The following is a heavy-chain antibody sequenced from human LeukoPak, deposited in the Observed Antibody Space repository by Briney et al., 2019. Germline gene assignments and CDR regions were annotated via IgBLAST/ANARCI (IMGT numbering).Heavy chain of an antibody. CDR2: ISSGSTYI. Sequence: GESLRLSCVASGFTFSHYTMNWVRQAPGKGLEWVSSISSGSTYIYYSDSVKGRFTISRDNAKNSLFLQMNRLRAEDTAVYYCARFTTTYYFDHWGQGTLVTVSS. CDR1: GFTFSHYT. J-gene: IGHJ4*02. CDR3: ARFTTTYYFDH. D-gene: IGHD3-22*01. V-gene: IGHV3-21*01.